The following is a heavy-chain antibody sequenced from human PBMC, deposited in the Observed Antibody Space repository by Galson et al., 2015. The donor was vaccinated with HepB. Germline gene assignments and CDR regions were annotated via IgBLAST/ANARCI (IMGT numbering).Heavy chain of an antibody. CDR2: ISWNSGSI. J-gene: IGHJ6*03. CDR1: GFTFDDYA. Sequence: SLRLSCAASGFTFDDYAMHWVRQAPGKGLEWVSGISWNSGSIGYADSVKGRFTISRDNAKNSLYLQMNSLRAEDTALYCCAKDMGRIAALTWYMDVWGKGTTVTVSS. D-gene: IGHD6-6*01. V-gene: IGHV3-9*01. CDR3: AKDMGRIAALTWYMDV.